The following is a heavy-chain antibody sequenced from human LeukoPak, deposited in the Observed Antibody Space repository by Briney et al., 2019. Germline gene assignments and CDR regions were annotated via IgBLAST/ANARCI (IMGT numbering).Heavy chain of an antibody. V-gene: IGHV3-74*01. CDR1: GFTFSSYW. Sequence: GGSLRLSCAASGFTFSSYWMHWVRQAPGKGLVWVSRINSDGSSTSYADSVKGRFTISRDNAKNTLYLQMNSLRAEDTAVYYCARENDVWSGYYFDYWGQGTLVTVSS. CDR3: ARENDVWSGYYFDY. CDR2: INSDGSST. D-gene: IGHD3-3*01. J-gene: IGHJ4*02.